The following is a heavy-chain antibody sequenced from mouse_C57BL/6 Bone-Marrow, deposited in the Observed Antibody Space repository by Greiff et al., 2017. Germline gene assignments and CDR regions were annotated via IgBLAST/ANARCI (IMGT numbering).Heavy chain of an antibody. J-gene: IGHJ1*03. CDR1: GYTFTSYW. Sequence: VQRVESGAELAKPGASVKLSCKASGYTFTSYWMHWVKQRPGQGLEWIGYINPSSGYTKYNQKFKDKATLTADKSSSTAYMQLSSLTYEDSAVYYCDYGSSYPYWYFDVWGTGTTVTVSS. CDR2: INPSSGYT. CDR3: DYGSSYPYWYFDV. D-gene: IGHD1-1*01. V-gene: IGHV1-7*01.